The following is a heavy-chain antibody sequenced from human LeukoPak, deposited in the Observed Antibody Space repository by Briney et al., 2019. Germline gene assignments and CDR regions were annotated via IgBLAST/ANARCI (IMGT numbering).Heavy chain of an antibody. Sequence: SETLSLTCTVSGGSISSYYWSWIRQPAGKGLEWIGRIYSSGSTNYNPSLKSRVTMSVDTSKNQFSLKLSSVTAADTAVYYCARGPFLQWGDYFGYWGQGPRSPSPQ. CDR3: ARGPFLQWGDYFGY. D-gene: IGHD4-11*01. V-gene: IGHV4-4*07. J-gene: IGHJ4*02. CDR2: IYSSGST. CDR1: GGSISSYY.